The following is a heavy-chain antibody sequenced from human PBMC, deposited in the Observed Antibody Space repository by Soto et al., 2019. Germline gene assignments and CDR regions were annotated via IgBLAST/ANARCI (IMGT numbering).Heavy chain of an antibody. Sequence: ASVKVSCKASGYTFTNHGISWVRQAPGQGLEWMGWLGAYNGNTNYAQKFQGRVTMTTDTSTSTAHMELRSLRSDDTAVYYCARQQYSSGWYPWYFDLWGRGTPVTVSS. J-gene: IGHJ2*01. V-gene: IGHV1-18*01. CDR3: ARQQYSSGWYPWYFDL. CDR1: GYTFTNHG. CDR2: LGAYNGNT. D-gene: IGHD6-19*01.